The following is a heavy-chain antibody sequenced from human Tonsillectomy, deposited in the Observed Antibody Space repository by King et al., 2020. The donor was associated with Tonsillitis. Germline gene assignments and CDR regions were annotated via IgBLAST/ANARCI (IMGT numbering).Heavy chain of an antibody. Sequence: QLVQSGGGVVQPGRSLRLSCAASRFPFSSYAMHWVRQAPGKGLEWVSFISYHGTNKYDADSVKGRFTISRDNSKNTLYLQMNSLRPEDTAVYYCAREGRATFDIWGRGTKVTVSS. CDR1: RFPFSSYA. CDR3: AREGRATFDI. V-gene: IGHV3-30-3*01. CDR2: ISYHGTNK. J-gene: IGHJ3*02.